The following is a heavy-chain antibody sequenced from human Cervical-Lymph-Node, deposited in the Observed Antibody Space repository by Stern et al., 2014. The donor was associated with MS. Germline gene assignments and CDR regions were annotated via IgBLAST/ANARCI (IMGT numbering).Heavy chain of an antibody. V-gene: IGHV3-21*01. CDR3: ARGLSYCSGGSCYVGTDY. D-gene: IGHD2-15*01. Sequence: EVQLVESGGGLVKPGGSLRLSCAASGFTFSSYSMNWVRQAPGKGLEWVSSISRSSSYIYYADSVKGRFTISRDNAKNSLYLQMNSLRAEDTAVYYCARGLSYCSGGSCYVGTDYWGQGTLVTVSS. CDR1: GFTFSSYS. CDR2: ISRSSSYI. J-gene: IGHJ4*02.